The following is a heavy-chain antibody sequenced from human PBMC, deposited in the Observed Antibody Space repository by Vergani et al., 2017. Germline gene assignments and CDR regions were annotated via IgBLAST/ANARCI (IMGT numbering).Heavy chain of an antibody. D-gene: IGHD3-22*01. CDR3: ARDWGVYYDSSGYYYDY. Sequence: EVQLLESGGGLVQPGGSLRLSCAASGFTFSSYAMSWVRQAPGKGLEWVSSISSSSSYIYYADSVKGRFTISRDNAKNSLYLQMNSLRAEDTAVYYCARDWGVYYDSSGYYYDYWGQGTLVTVSS. J-gene: IGHJ4*02. V-gene: IGHV3-21*01. CDR2: ISSSSSYI. CDR1: GFTFSSYA.